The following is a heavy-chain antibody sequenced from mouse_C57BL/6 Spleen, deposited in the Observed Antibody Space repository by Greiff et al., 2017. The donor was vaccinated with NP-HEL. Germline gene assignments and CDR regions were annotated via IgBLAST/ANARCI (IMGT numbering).Heavy chain of an antibody. Sequence: VKLQQSGAELARPGASVKLSCKASGYTFTSYGISWVKQRTGQGLEWIGEIYPRSGNTYYNEKFKGKATLTADKSSSTAYMELRSLTSEDSAVYFCARRVLDYAMDYWGQGTSVTVSS. J-gene: IGHJ4*01. CDR3: ARRVLDYAMDY. CDR1: GYTFTSYG. CDR2: IYPRSGNT. V-gene: IGHV1-81*01.